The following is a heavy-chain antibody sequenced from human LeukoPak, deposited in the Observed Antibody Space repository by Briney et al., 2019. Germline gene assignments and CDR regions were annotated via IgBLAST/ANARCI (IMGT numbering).Heavy chain of an antibody. CDR1: GFTFSSYA. D-gene: IGHD3-3*01. CDR2: ISGSGGST. CDR3: AKDRRFLEWLLTTVDFDY. V-gene: IGHV3-23*01. Sequence: PGGSLRLSCAASGFTFSSYAMSWVRQAPGKGLEWVSAISGSGGSTYYADSVKGRFTISRDNSKNTLYLQMNSLRAEDTAVYYCAKDRRFLEWLLTTVDFDYWGQGTLVTVSS. J-gene: IGHJ4*02.